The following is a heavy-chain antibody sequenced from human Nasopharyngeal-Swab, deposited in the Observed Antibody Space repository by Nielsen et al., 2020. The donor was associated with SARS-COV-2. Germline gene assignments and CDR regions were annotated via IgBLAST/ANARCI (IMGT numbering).Heavy chain of an antibody. V-gene: IGHV4-59*01. J-gene: IGHJ6*03. Sequence: SETRSLTCTVSAGSITRYYWTCNPMPPGMGLEWIGYIYCSGSTNDSPSLKCRVTISVDTSKNQLSLKLSSVTAADTAVYYCARTRNYDIHWVRGYYYHIDVWGKVTTVTVSS. D-gene: IGHD1-7*01. CDR2: IYCSGST. CDR1: AGSITRYY. CDR3: ARTRNYDIHWVRGYYYHIDV.